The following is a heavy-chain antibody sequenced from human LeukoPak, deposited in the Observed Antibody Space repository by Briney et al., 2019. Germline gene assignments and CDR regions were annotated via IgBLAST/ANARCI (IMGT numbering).Heavy chain of an antibody. J-gene: IGHJ4*02. Sequence: KPSETLSLTCTVSGGSITSSSYYWGWIRQPPGKGLEWIGNMYYSGNTYYNPSLKSRVTISVDTSKNQFSLKLSSVAAADTAVYYCARGRRDGYNLKYFDYWGQGTLVTVSS. V-gene: IGHV4-39*01. CDR1: GGSITSSSYY. D-gene: IGHD5-24*01. CDR2: MYYSGNT. CDR3: ARGRRDGYNLKYFDY.